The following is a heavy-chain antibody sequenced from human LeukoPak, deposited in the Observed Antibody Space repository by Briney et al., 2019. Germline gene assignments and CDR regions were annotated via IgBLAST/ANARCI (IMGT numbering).Heavy chain of an antibody. J-gene: IGHJ4*02. CDR3: ATLAYSSSWYGDY. CDR1: GGSISSYY. Sequence: SETLSLTCTVSGGSISSYYWSWIRQPPGKGLEWIVYIYYSGSTNYNPSPKSRVTISVDTSKNQFPLKLSSVTAADTAVYYCATLAYSSSWYGDYWGQGTLVTVSS. CDR2: IYYSGST. V-gene: IGHV4-59*08. D-gene: IGHD6-13*01.